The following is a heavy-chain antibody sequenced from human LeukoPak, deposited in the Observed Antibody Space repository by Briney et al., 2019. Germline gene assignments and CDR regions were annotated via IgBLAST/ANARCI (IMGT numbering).Heavy chain of an antibody. CDR2: IYPGDSDT. J-gene: IGHJ4*02. D-gene: IGHD3-9*01. CDR3: ARIPNYDILTGYSFDY. V-gene: IGHV5-51*01. Sequence: GESLKISCKGSGYSFTSYWIGWARQMPGKGLEWMGIIYPGDSDTRYSPSFQGQVTISADKSISTAYLQWSSLKASDTAMYYCARIPNYDILTGYSFDYWGQGTLVTVSS. CDR1: GYSFTSYW.